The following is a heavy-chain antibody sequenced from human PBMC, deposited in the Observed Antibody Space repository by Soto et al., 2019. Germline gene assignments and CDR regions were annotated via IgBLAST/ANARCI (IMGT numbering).Heavy chain of an antibody. CDR2: ISAYNGNT. J-gene: IGHJ5*02. V-gene: IGHV1-18*01. D-gene: IGHD2-2*01. Sequence: ASVKVSCKASGYTFTSYGISWVRQAPGQGLEWMGWISAYNGNTNYAQKLQGRVTMTTDTSTSIAYMELRSLRSDDTAVYYCARAWGYCSCTSCPFWFDPWGQGTLVTVSS. CDR3: ARAWGYCSCTSCPFWFDP. CDR1: GYTFTSYG.